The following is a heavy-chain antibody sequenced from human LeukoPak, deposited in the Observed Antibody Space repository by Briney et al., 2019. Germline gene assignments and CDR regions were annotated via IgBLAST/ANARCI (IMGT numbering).Heavy chain of an antibody. J-gene: IGHJ5*02. CDR3: ARDLRSSGWYWFDP. Sequence: SETLSLTCTVSGGFINNYYWSWIRQPPGKGLEWIGCIFYNGGTNYNPSLNSRVTISVDTSKKQLSLKLNSVTAADTAVYYCARDLRSSGWYWFDPWGQGTLVTVSS. V-gene: IGHV4-59*01. CDR1: GGFINNYY. D-gene: IGHD6-19*01. CDR2: IFYNGGT.